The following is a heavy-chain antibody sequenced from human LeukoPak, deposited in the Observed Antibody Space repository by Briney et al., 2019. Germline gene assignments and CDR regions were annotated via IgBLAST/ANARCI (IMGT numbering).Heavy chain of an antibody. CDR1: GYTFTSYY. D-gene: IGHD3-22*01. V-gene: IGHV1-46*01. CDR3: ARVSYYDSTYGP. CDR2: INPSGGST. Sequence: ASVKVSCKASGYTFTSYYMHWVRQAPGQGLEWMGIINPSGGSTSYAQKFQGRVTITADKSTSTAYMELSSLRSEDTAVYYCARVSYYDSTYGPWGQGTLVTVSS. J-gene: IGHJ5*02.